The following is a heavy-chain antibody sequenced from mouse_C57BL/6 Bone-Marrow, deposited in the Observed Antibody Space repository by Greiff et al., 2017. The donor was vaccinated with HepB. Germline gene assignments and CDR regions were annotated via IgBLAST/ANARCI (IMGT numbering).Heavy chain of an antibody. J-gene: IGHJ2*01. Sequence: LVESGAELARPGASVKMSCKASGHTFTSYTMHWVKQRPGQGLEWIGYINPSSGYTKYNQKFKDKATLTADKSSSTAYMQLSSLTSEDSAVYYCARWAYGNPFDYWGQGTTLTVSS. CDR3: ARWAYGNPFDY. D-gene: IGHD2-1*01. V-gene: IGHV1-4*01. CDR1: GHTFTSYT. CDR2: INPSSGYT.